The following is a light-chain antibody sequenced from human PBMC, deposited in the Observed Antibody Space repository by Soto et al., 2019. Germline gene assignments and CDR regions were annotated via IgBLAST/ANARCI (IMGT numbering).Light chain of an antibody. CDR2: DAS. CDR3: QQRSAWPLT. J-gene: IGKJ4*01. Sequence: EIVLTQSPATLSLSPGERAALSCRANQSVGTYLGWYQQKVGQAPSLLIYDASKRATGTPARFSGSGSGTDFTLTSSSLEPEDFVVYYCQQRSAWPLTFGGGTKVEI. CDR1: QSVGTY. V-gene: IGKV3-11*01.